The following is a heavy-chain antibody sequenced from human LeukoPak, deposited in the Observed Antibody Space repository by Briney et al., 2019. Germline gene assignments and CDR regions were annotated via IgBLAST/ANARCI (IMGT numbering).Heavy chain of an antibody. V-gene: IGHV3-7*01. CDR2: IKQDGSEK. J-gene: IGHJ6*03. D-gene: IGHD4-11*01. CDR1: GFTFSSYW. Sequence: GGSLRLSCAASGFTFSSYWMSWVRQAPGKGVEWVANIKQDGSEKYYVDSVKGRFTISRDNAKNSLYLQMDSLRAEDTAVYYCARDTVTIYYYYMDVWGKGTTVTVSS. CDR3: ARDTVTIYYYYMDV.